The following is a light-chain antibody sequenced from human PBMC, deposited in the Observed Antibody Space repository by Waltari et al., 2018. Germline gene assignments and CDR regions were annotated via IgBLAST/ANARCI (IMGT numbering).Light chain of an antibody. J-gene: IGKJ2*01. CDR1: QCVTSN. V-gene: IGKV3-15*01. CDR3: QQYNNWPPYT. CDR2: GAS. Sequence: EIVTTQSPALLSVSPRDRAPLPCRASQCVTSNLAGYQQTPGQAPRLLIYGASTRATRSPARFSGSGSGTEFTLTISSLQSEDFAVYYCQQYNNWPPYTFGQGTKLEIK.